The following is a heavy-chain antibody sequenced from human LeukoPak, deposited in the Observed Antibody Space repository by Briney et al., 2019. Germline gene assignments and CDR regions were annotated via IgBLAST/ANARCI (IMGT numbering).Heavy chain of an antibody. CDR3: ARVLSRSEYSGSYSAFDI. D-gene: IGHD1-26*01. Sequence: ASVKVSCKASGYTFTSYGISWVRQAPGQGLEWMGWISAYNGNTNYAQKLQGRVTMTTDTSTSTAYMELRSLRSDDTAVYYCARVLSRSEYSGSYSAFDIWGQGTMVTVSS. J-gene: IGHJ3*02. CDR2: ISAYNGNT. CDR1: GYTFTSYG. V-gene: IGHV1-18*01.